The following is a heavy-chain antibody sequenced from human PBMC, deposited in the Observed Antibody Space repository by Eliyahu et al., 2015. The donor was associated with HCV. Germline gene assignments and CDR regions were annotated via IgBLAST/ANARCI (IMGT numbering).Heavy chain of an antibody. CDR3: ARDILPYGSGGWY. CDR2: ISSSGSTI. D-gene: IGHD3-10*01. J-gene: IGHJ4*02. Sequence: EVQLVESGGGLVQPGGSLRLSCAASGFTFSSYEMNWVRQAPGKGLEWVSYISSSGSTIYYADSVKGRFTISRDNAKNSLYLQMNSLRAEDTAVYYCARDILPYGSGGWYWGQGTLVTVSS. V-gene: IGHV3-48*03. CDR1: GFTFSSYE.